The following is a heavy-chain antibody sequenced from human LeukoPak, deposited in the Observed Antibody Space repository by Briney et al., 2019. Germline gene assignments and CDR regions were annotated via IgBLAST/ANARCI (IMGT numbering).Heavy chain of an antibody. D-gene: IGHD6-13*01. V-gene: IGHV3-30*01. CDR2: ISYDGSHT. Sequence: GGSLRLSCAASGFIFSNFAMHWVRQAPGKGLEWVALISYDGSHTYYADSMKGRFTISRDNSRNALYLQMTSLSGDDSAVYYCAREEQELVPDYYMDVWGKGTTVTVSS. J-gene: IGHJ6*03. CDR1: GFIFSNFA. CDR3: AREEQELVPDYYMDV.